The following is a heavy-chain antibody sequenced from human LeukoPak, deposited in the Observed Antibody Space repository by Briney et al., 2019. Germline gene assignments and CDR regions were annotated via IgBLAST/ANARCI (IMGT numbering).Heavy chain of an antibody. V-gene: IGHV4-34*01. D-gene: IGHD2-2*02. CDR3: AGTVVVPAAIREGRYFDY. CDR1: GGSFSGYY. J-gene: IGHJ4*02. CDR2: INHSGST. Sequence: PSETLSLTCAVYGGSFSGYYWSWIRQPPGKGLEWIGEINHSGSTNYNPSLKSRVTISVDTPKNQFSLKLSSVTAADTAVYYCAGTVVVPAAIREGRYFDYWGQGTLVTVSS.